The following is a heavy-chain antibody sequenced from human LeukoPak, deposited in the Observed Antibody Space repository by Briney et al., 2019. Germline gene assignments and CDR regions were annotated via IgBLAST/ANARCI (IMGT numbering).Heavy chain of an antibody. D-gene: IGHD1-1*01. CDR2: IWYDGSEK. J-gene: IGHJ4*02. CDR1: GFIFKNFG. Sequence: GGSLRLSCAASGFIFKNFGMHWLRQAPGKGLEWVAIIWYDGSEKYNADFVKGRFTVSRDNSKNTLYLQMNGLRDEDTAIYYCAKDWGTTGSSGWLFDKWGQGTLVTVSS. CDR3: AKDWGTTGSSGWLFDK. V-gene: IGHV3-33*06.